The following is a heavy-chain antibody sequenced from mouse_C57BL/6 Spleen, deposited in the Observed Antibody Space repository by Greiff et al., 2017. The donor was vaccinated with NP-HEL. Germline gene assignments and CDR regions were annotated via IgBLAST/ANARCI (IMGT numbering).Heavy chain of an antibody. D-gene: IGHD1-1*01. Sequence: VKLMESGAELMKPGASVKLSCTATGYTFTGYWMAWVKQRPGHGLEWIGDILPGGGSTYYHDKFKGKATFSGDTASNTDNMQLSSLTTEDSANYYCSRGDYYCSSSPVDDWGQGTTLTVSS. CDR1: GYTFTGYW. J-gene: IGHJ2*01. CDR2: ILPGGGST. V-gene: IGHV1-9*01. CDR3: SRGDYYCSSSPVDD.